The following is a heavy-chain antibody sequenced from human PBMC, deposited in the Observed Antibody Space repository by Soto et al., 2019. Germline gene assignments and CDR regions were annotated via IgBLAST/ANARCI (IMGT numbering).Heavy chain of an antibody. D-gene: IGHD2-2*01. CDR3: ASFDCSSTSCYRAYYYYGMDV. Sequence: ASVKVSCKASGYTFTSYYMHWVRQAPGQGLEWMGIINPSGGSTSYAQKFQGRVTITRDTSASTAYMELSSLRSEDTAVYYCASFDCSSTSCYRAYYYYGMDVWGQGTTVTVSS. V-gene: IGHV1-46*01. CDR2: INPSGGST. CDR1: GYTFTSYY. J-gene: IGHJ6*02.